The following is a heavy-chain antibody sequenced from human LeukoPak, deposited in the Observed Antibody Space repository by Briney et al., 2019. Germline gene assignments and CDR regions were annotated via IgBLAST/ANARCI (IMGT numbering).Heavy chain of an antibody. CDR3: ARLRYDILTGYPNWFDP. D-gene: IGHD3-9*01. J-gene: IGHJ5*02. CDR2: IYYSGST. CDR1: GGSISNYH. V-gene: IGHV4-59*12. Sequence: KPSETLSLTCTVSGGSISNYHWSWLRQPPGKGLEWIGYIYYSGSTNYNPSLKSRVTISVDTSKNQFSLKLSSVTAADTAVYYCARLRYDILTGYPNWFDPWGQGTLVTVSS.